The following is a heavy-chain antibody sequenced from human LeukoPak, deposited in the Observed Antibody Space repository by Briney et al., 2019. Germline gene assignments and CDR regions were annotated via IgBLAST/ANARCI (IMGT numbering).Heavy chain of an antibody. CDR3: ARVLYDYVWGSYRYNPSFFDS. J-gene: IGHJ4*02. Sequence: GASVKVSCKASGYTFTTYYMHWVRQAPGQGLEWMGIINPSGGSTSYAQKFQGRVTMTRDTSTSTVYMELSSLGSEDTAVYYCARVLYDYVWGSYRYNPSFFDSWGQGTLVTVSS. V-gene: IGHV1-46*01. D-gene: IGHD3-16*02. CDR2: INPSGGST. CDR1: GYTFTTYY.